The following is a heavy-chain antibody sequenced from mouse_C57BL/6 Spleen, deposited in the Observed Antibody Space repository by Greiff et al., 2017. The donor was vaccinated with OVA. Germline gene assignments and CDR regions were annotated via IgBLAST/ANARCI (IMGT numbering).Heavy chain of an antibody. CDR1: GYTFTDYE. Sequence: VNVVESGAELVRPGASVTLSCKASGYTFTDYEMHWVKQTPVHGLEWIGAIDPETGGTAYNQKFKGKAILTADKSSRTAYMELRSLTSEDSAVYYCTRWHGYYAMDYWGQGTSVTVSS. J-gene: IGHJ4*01. CDR3: TRWHGYYAMDY. CDR2: IDPETGGT. D-gene: IGHD3-1*01. V-gene: IGHV1-15*01.